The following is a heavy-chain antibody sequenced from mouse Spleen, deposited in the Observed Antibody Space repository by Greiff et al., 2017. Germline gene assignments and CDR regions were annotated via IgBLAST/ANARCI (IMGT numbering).Heavy chain of an antibody. V-gene: IGHV5-17*01. J-gene: IGHJ3*01. CDR3: ARGEIYYDYDGFAY. CDR2: ISSGSSTI. Sequence: EVHLVESGGGLVKPGGSLKLSCAASGFTFSDYGMHWVRQAPEKGLEWVAYISSGSSTIYYADTVKGRFTISRDNAKNTLFLQKTSLRSEDTGMYYCARGEIYYDYDGFAYWGQGTLVTVSA. D-gene: IGHD2-4*01. CDR1: GFTFSDYG.